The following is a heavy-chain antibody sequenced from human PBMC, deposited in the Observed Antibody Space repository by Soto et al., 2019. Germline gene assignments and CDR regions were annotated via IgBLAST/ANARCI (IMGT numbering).Heavy chain of an antibody. CDR2: ISNDGTHK. J-gene: IGHJ4*02. V-gene: IGHV3-30*18. CDR3: AKDLYYYDSSLDDY. D-gene: IGHD3-22*01. CDR1: GFTFSSYA. Sequence: QVHLAESGGGVVQPGRSLRLSCAGSGFTFSSYAMHWVRQALGKGLEWVAVISNDGTHKYYAESLKGRFIISRDNSKNTLYLQMNSLRAEDTAVYFCAKDLYYYDSSLDDYWGQGTLVTVSS.